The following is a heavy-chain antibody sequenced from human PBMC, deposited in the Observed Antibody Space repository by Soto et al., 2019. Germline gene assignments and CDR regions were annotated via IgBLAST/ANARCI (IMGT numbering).Heavy chain of an antibody. Sequence: GGSLRLSCAASGFTFSSYAMSWVRQAPGKGLEWVSAISVSGGSTYYADSVKGRFTISRDNSKNTLYLQMNSLRAEDTAVYYCAKDLKAYYYDSSGYYLDGHDAFDIWGQGTMVTVSS. V-gene: IGHV3-23*01. CDR3: AKDLKAYYYDSSGYYLDGHDAFDI. CDR1: GFTFSSYA. J-gene: IGHJ3*02. D-gene: IGHD3-22*01. CDR2: ISVSGGST.